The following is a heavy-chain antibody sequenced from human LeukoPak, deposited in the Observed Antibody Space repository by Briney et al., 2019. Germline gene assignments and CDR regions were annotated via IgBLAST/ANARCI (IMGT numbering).Heavy chain of an antibody. V-gene: IGHV3-30*04. CDR1: GFTFSSYA. J-gene: IGHJ4*02. D-gene: IGHD5-18*01. CDR3: ARDPTAMDAHYFDY. Sequence: GRALRLSCAASGFTFSSYAMHWVRQAPGKGLEWVAVISYDGSNKYYADSVKGRFTISRDNSKNTLYLQMNSLRAEDTAVYYCARDPTAMDAHYFDYWGQGTLVTVSS. CDR2: ISYDGSNK.